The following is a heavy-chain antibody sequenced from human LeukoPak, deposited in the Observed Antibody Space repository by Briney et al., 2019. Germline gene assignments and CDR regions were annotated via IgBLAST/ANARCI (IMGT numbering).Heavy chain of an antibody. J-gene: IGHJ4*02. V-gene: IGHV3-21*01. CDR2: ISSSSSYI. D-gene: IGHD5-18*01. CDR1: GFTFCSYS. CDR3: ARDRRYSYGPPDFDY. Sequence: GGSLRLSCATSGFTFCSYSMNWVRQAPGKGLEWVSSISSSSSYIYYADSVKGRFTISRDNAKNSLYLQMNSLRAEDTAVYYCARDRRYSYGPPDFDYWGQGTLVTVSS.